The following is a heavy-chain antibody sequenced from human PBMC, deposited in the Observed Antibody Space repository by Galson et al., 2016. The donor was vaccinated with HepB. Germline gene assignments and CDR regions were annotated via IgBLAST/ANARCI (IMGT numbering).Heavy chain of an antibody. CDR3: ARSSAAGTAPFDF. J-gene: IGHJ3*01. V-gene: IGHV4-61*01. Sequence: SETLSLTCTVSGGSATSGPYYWHWIRQSPGKGLEYTGYMYYSGSPNYNPSLKSRVTISQDTSKNQFSLNLTSVTAADTAVYYCARSSAAGTAPFDFWGRGTMVTAS. CDR2: MYYSGSP. CDR1: GGSATSGPYY. D-gene: IGHD6-13*01.